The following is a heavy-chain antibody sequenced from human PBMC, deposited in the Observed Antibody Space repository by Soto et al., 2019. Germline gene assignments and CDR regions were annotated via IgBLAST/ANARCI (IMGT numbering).Heavy chain of an antibody. J-gene: IGHJ6*02. CDR2: ISNTGYST. CDR3: AKVLQYSYYGMDV. CDR1: EFTFSNYA. V-gene: IGHV3-23*01. Sequence: EVQLLESGGGLVQPGGSLRLSCAASEFTFSNYAMTWVRQAPGKGLEWVSAISNTGYSTYYADSVKGLFTISRDNSKNTLYLQMNSLSAEDTAIYYCAKVLQYSYYGMDVWGLGTTVTVSS.